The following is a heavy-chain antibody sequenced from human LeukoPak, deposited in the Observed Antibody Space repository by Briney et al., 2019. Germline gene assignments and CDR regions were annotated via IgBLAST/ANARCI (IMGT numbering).Heavy chain of an antibody. V-gene: IGHV1-8*01. CDR2: MNTNSGNT. CDR3: TRGSSGRRDN. J-gene: IGHJ4*02. D-gene: IGHD6-19*01. CDR1: GYTFTSCD. Sequence: GASVKVSCKASGYTFTSCDINWVRQATGQGLEWMGWMNTNSGNTGYGQSFQGRITITRDISIGTAYMELSNLTSEDTAIYYCTRGSSGRRDNWGQGTLVTVSA.